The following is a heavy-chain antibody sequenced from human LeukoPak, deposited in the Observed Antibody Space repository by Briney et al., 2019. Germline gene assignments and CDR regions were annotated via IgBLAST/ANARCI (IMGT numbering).Heavy chain of an antibody. CDR2: IWYDGSDN. Sequence: ARSLRLSCAASGFTFSSYGMRWVRQAPGKGLEWVAVIWYDGSDNYYADSVKGRFTISRENCKTTLYLQMNSLRAEDTAVYYCAKDLATMGYYYYMDVWGKGTTVTVSS. CDR3: AKDLATMGYYYYMDV. V-gene: IGHV3-33*06. D-gene: IGHD5-12*01. J-gene: IGHJ6*03. CDR1: GFTFSSYG.